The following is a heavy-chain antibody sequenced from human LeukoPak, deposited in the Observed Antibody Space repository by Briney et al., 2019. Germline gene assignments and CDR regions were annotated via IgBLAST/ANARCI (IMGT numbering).Heavy chain of an antibody. CDR3: ARFGLERRLGWFDP. CDR1: GGSISIYY. V-gene: IGHV4-4*07. CDR2: IYTSGST. D-gene: IGHD1-1*01. Sequence: PSETLSLTCTVSGGSISIYYWSWIRQPAGKGLEWIGRIYTSGSTNYNPSLKSRVTMSVDTSKNQFSLKLSSVTAADTAVYYCARFGLERRLGWFDPWGQGTLVTVSS. J-gene: IGHJ5*02.